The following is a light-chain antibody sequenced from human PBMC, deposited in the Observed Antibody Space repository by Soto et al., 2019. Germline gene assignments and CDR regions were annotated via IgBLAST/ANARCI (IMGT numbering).Light chain of an antibody. J-gene: IGKJ1*01. CDR2: GAS. Sequence: EIVLTQSPGTLSLSPGERATLSCRASQSVSSSYLAWYQQKPGQAPRLLIYGASSRATGIPARFSGSGSGTDFTLTISSVVPEDFAVYYCQQYGSSGTFGQGTRWIS. CDR1: QSVSSSY. V-gene: IGKV3-20*01. CDR3: QQYGSSGT.